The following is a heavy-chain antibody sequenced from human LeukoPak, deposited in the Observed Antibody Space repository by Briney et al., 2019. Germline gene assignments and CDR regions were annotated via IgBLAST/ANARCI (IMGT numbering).Heavy chain of an antibody. CDR2: ISAYNGNT. CDR3: ARDGPIYYDCSGDDAFDI. Sequence: ASVTVSCKASGYTFTSYGISWVRQAPGQGLEWMGWISAYNGNTNYAQKLQGRVTMTTDTSTSTAYMELRSLRSDDTAVYYCARDGPIYYDCSGDDAFDIWGQGTMVTVSS. D-gene: IGHD3-22*01. J-gene: IGHJ3*02. CDR1: GYTFTSYG. V-gene: IGHV1-18*01.